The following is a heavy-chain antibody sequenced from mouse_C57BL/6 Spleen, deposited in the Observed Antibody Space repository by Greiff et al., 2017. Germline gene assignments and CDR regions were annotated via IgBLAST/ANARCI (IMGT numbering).Heavy chain of an antibody. CDR1: GYSITSGYY. CDR2: ISYDGSN. Sequence: EVQLQQSGPGLVKPSQSLSLTCSVTGYSITSGYYWNWIRQFPGNKLEWMGYISYDGSNNYNPSLQNRISITRDTSKNQFFLKLNSVTTEDTATYYCARAGSYYGNPLAYWGQGTLVTVSA. V-gene: IGHV3-6*01. D-gene: IGHD2-10*01. CDR3: ARAGSYYGNPLAY. J-gene: IGHJ3*01.